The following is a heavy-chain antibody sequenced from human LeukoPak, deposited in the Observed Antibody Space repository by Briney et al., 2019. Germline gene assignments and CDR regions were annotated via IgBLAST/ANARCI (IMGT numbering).Heavy chain of an antibody. CDR2: IYYSGST. CDR3: ARFVVIAILRYFDY. D-gene: IGHD2-21*01. V-gene: IGHV4-39*01. CDR1: GGSISSSSYY. J-gene: IGHJ4*02. Sequence: SETLSLTCTVSGGSISSSSYYWGWIRQPPGKGLEWIGSIYYSGSTYYNPSLKSRVTISVDTSKNQFSLKLSSVTAADTAGYYCARFVVIAILRYFDYWGQGTLVTVSS.